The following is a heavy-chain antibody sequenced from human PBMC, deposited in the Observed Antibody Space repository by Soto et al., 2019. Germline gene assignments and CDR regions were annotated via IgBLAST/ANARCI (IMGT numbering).Heavy chain of an antibody. CDR1: GFTVSNYW. CDR3: AKDRGEEGLKFLEWFGGMDV. D-gene: IGHD3-3*01. V-gene: IGHV3-74*01. CDR2: IKNDGTT. J-gene: IGHJ6*02. Sequence: GGSLRLSCTASGFTVSNYWMNWVRQAPGKGLVWVSHIKNDGTTSYADSVERRFTVSRDDAKNSFYLQMNSLRADDTAVYYCAKDRGEEGLKFLEWFGGMDVWGHGTTVTVSS.